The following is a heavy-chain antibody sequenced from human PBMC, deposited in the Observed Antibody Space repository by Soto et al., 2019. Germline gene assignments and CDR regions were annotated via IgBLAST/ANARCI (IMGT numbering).Heavy chain of an antibody. CDR2: INEDSSYI. Sequence: GGSLRLSCAASGFSFISYSMNWVRQAPGKGLEWVSSINEDSSYIYYAHSLRGRFTISRDNAKDSLYLQMNSLRAEDTAVYYCVRDFGWYFRSGYMDVWGEGATVTVSS. D-gene: IGHD3-3*01. V-gene: IGHV3-21*01. J-gene: IGHJ6*03. CDR1: GFSFISYS. CDR3: VRDFGWYFRSGYMDV.